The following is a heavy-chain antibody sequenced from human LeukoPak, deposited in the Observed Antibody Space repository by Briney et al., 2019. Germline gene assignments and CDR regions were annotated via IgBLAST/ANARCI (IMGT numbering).Heavy chain of an antibody. CDR1: GLTFSNYW. CDR2: IKQDGSEK. J-gene: IGHJ4*02. Sequence: GGSLRLSCAASGLTFSNYWMTWVRQAPGKGLEWVANIKQDGSEKYHVDSVKGRFTISRDNAKNSLYLQMNTLRVEDTAVYYCARDRTRGPYWGQGTLVTVSS. CDR3: ARDRTRGPY. V-gene: IGHV3-7*03.